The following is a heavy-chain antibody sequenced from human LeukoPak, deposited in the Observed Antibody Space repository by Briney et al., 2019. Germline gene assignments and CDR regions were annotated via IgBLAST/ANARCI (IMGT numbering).Heavy chain of an antibody. Sequence: ASVKVSCKASGYDFINYGISWVRQAPGQGLEWMGWRSIYNGNTDFKLQGRVTMTTDTSTSTAYMEVRSLRSDDTAVYYCARGGPFPSGSSSREYYLDYWGQGTLVTVSS. V-gene: IGHV1-18*01. J-gene: IGHJ4*02. D-gene: IGHD6-6*01. CDR2: RSIYNGNT. CDR3: ARGGPFPSGSSSREYYLDY. CDR1: GYDFINYG.